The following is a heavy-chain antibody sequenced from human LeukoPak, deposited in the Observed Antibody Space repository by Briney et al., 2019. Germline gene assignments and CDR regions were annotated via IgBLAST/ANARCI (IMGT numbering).Heavy chain of an antibody. D-gene: IGHD2-15*01. CDR1: GFTFSSYS. CDR3: ARDRSDFMDRYCSGGSCYYDAFDI. V-gene: IGHV3-48*04. Sequence: GGSLRLSCAASGFTFSSYSMNWVRQAPGKGLEWVSYISSSSSTIYYADSVKGRFTISRDNAKNSLYLQMNSLRAEDTAVYYCARDRSDFMDRYCSGGSCYYDAFDIWGQGTMVTVSS. J-gene: IGHJ3*02. CDR2: ISSSSSTI.